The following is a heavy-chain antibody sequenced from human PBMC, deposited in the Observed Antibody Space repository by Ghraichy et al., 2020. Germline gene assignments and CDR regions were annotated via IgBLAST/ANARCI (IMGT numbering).Heavy chain of an antibody. CDR2: IIPIFGTA. CDR1: GGTFSSYA. J-gene: IGHJ4*02. D-gene: IGHD2-2*01. Sequence: SVKVSCKASGGTFSSYAISWVRQAPGQGLEWMGGIIPIFGTANYAQKFQGRVTITTDESTSTAYMELSSLRSEDTAVYYCARGGGQLKNTHFDYWGQGTLVTVSS. V-gene: IGHV1-69*05. CDR3: ARGGGQLKNTHFDY.